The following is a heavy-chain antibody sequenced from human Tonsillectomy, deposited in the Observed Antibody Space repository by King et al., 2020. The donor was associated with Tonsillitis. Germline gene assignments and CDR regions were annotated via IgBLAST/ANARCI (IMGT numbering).Heavy chain of an antibody. CDR2: IYYSGST. Sequence: VQLQESGPGLVKPSETLSLTCTVSGGSISSYYWSWIRQPPGKGLEWIGYIYYSGSTNYNPSLKSRVTISVDTSKNQFSLKLSSVTAADTAVYYCARDKLLWSNPYYYYGMDVWGQGTTVTVSS. V-gene: IGHV4-59*01. J-gene: IGHJ6*02. D-gene: IGHD3-10*01. CDR3: ARDKLLWSNPYYYYGMDV. CDR1: GGSISSYY.